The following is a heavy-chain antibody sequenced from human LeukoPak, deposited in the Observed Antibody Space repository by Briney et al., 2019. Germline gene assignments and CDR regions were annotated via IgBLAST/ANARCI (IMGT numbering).Heavy chain of an antibody. J-gene: IGHJ4*02. CDR1: GFTFSSYA. CDR3: AKDRTFRIQLTLDY. V-gene: IGHV3-23*01. D-gene: IGHD2-2*01. CDR2: ISGSGGST. Sequence: GGSLRLSCAASGFTFSSYAMSWVRQAPGKGLEWVSAISGSGGSTYYADSVKGRFTISRDNSKNTLYLQMNSLRAEDTAVYYCAKDRTFRIQLTLDYWGRGTLVTVSS.